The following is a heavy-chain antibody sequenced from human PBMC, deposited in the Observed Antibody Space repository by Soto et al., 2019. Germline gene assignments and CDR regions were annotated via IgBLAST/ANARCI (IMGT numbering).Heavy chain of an antibody. CDR1: GYTLTSYA. D-gene: IGHD2-21*02. Sequence: QVQLVQSGAEAKKPGASVKGSCKASGYTLTSYAMHWVRQAPGQRLEWMGWINAGNGNTKYSQKFQGRVTITRDTSASTAYMELRSLRSEDTAVYYCARAWVVVTAPDYWGQGTRVSVSS. CDR2: INAGNGNT. J-gene: IGHJ4*02. V-gene: IGHV1-3*01. CDR3: ARAWVVVTAPDY.